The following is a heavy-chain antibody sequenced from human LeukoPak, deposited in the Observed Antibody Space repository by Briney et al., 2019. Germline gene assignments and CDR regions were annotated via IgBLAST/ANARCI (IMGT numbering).Heavy chain of an antibody. V-gene: IGHV1-69*01. D-gene: IGHD3-22*01. J-gene: IGHJ4*02. CDR1: GGTFSSYA. CDR3: ARDITMIVVAAGY. CDR2: IIPIFGTA. Sequence: VKVSCKASGGTFSSYAISWVRQAPGQGLEWMGGIIPIFGTANYAQKFQGRVTITADESTSTAYMELSSLRSEDTAVYYCARDITMIVVAAGYWGQGTLVTVSS.